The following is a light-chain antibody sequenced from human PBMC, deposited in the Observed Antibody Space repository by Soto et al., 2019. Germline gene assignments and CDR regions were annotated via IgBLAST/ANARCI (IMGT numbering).Light chain of an antibody. CDR2: GVT. V-gene: IGLV2-14*01. J-gene: IGLJ1*01. CDR3: SSFTTNYFYV. CDR1: GSDIGAYNY. Sequence: QSVLTQPASVSGSPGQSITISCTGTGSDIGAYNYVSWYQQHPGKAPKLIIHGVTHRPSGVPTRFSASKSAYTASLTISGLQAEDEADYYCSSFTTNYFYVFGPGTKVTVL.